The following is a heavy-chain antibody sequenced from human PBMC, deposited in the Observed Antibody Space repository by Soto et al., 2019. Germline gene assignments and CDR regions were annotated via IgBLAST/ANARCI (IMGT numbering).Heavy chain of an antibody. CDR2: TCCNGSNT. Sequence: PGGSLRLSCAASRFTFSSYAMSWVRQAPGKGLEWVSATCCNGSNTYYGDSVKGRFTISRDESKNTLYLQMNSLRAEDTAVYYCARTVYKNLWSGDFGYWGQGTLVTVSS. V-gene: IGHV3-30*04. D-gene: IGHD3-3*01. CDR1: RFTFSSYA. J-gene: IGHJ4*02. CDR3: ARTVYKNLWSGDFGY.